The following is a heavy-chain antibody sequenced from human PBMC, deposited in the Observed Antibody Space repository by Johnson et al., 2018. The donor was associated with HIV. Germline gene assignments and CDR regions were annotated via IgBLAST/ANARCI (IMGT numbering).Heavy chain of an antibody. Sequence: QVQLVESGGGLVQPGRALRLSCAASGFTFHDHAMHWVRQAPGKGLEWVVVMSYDGSSKYYADSVKGRFTISSDNSRNTLYLQMNSLRAEDTAVYYCAKDIYGYDAFDIWSQGTMVTVSS. CDR3: AKDIYGYDAFDI. CDR2: MSYDGSSK. D-gene: IGHD5-24*01. V-gene: IGHV3-30*04. J-gene: IGHJ3*02. CDR1: GFTFHDHA.